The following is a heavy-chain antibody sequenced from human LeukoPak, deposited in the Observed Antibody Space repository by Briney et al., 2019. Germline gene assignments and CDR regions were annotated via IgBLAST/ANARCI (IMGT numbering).Heavy chain of an antibody. CDR1: GFTFSAYV. D-gene: IGHD5-24*01. J-gene: IGHJ4*02. CDR3: ASSPEDGPDY. V-gene: IGHV3-30*02. CDR2: IRYDGSNK. Sequence: GGSLRLSCAASGFTFSAYVMHWVRQAPGKGLEWVAFIRYDGSNKNYADSVKGRFTISRDNSKNTLYLQMNSLRPEDTAVYYCASSPEDGPDYWGQGTLVTVSS.